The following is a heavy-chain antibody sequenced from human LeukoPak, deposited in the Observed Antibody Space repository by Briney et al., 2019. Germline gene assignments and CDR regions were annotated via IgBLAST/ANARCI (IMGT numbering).Heavy chain of an antibody. D-gene: IGHD3-10*01. Sequence: GASLRLSCAASGFTFSSYAMSWVRQAPGKGLEWVSAISGSGGSTYYADSVKGRFTISRDNSKNTLYLQMNRLRAEDTALDYCAKGNYGSNWFDPWGQGTLVTVSS. CDR3: AKGNYGSNWFDP. CDR2: ISGSGGST. J-gene: IGHJ5*02. CDR1: GFTFSSYA. V-gene: IGHV3-23*01.